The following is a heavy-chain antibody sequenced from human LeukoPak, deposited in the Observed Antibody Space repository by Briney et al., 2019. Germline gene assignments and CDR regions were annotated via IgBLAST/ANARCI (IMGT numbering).Heavy chain of an antibody. Sequence: PSETLSLTCTVSGYSISSGYYWGWIRQPPGKGLEWIGSIYHSGSTYYNPSLKSRVTISVDTSKNQFSLKLSSVTAADTAVYYCARDLVTIFGVVIMQLWFDPWGQGTLVTVSS. D-gene: IGHD3-3*01. CDR1: GYSISSGYY. CDR2: IYHSGST. J-gene: IGHJ5*02. CDR3: ARDLVTIFGVVIMQLWFDP. V-gene: IGHV4-38-2*02.